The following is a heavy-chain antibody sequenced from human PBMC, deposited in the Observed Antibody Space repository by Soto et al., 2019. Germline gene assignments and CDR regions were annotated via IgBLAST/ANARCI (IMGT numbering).Heavy chain of an antibody. CDR3: AHRRSSGLPWVFDY. Sequence: QITLKESGPTLVKPTQTLTLTCTFSGFSLSTSGVGVGWIRQPPGKALEWLALIYGDDDKRYIPSLKSRLSITKDTSKSKVVLTMTNIDPVDTATYYCAHRRSSGLPWVFDYWGQGTLVTVSS. D-gene: IGHD6-19*01. CDR1: GFSLSTSGVG. CDR2: IYGDDDK. V-gene: IGHV2-5*02. J-gene: IGHJ4*02.